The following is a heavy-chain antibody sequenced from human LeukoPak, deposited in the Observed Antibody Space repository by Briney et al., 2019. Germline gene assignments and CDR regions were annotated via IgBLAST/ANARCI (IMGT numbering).Heavy chain of an antibody. J-gene: IGHJ6*03. CDR1: GGSISSYY. V-gene: IGHV4-59*01. Sequence: PSQTLSLTCTVAGGSISSYYWSWIRQPSGKGLEWIGYIYYSGSTNYNPSLKSRVTISVDTSKNQFSLKLSSVTAADTAVYYCARSGRGYSGYDWSYYYMDVWGKGTTVTVSS. D-gene: IGHD5-12*01. CDR2: IYYSGST. CDR3: ARSGRGYSGYDWSYYYMDV.